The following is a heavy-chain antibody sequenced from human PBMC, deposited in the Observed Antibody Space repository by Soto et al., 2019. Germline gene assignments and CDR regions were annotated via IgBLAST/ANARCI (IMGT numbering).Heavy chain of an antibody. D-gene: IGHD2-15*01. CDR2: ISGSGGST. Sequence: PGGSLRLSCAASGFTFSSYAMSWVRQAPGKGLEWVSAISGSGGSTYYADSVKGRFTISRDNSKNTLYLQMNSLRAEDTAVYYCAKDPASLGYRSGGSCYLPYYYYYGMDVWGQGTTVTVS. V-gene: IGHV3-23*01. J-gene: IGHJ6*02. CDR1: GFTFSSYA. CDR3: AKDPASLGYRSGGSCYLPYYYYYGMDV.